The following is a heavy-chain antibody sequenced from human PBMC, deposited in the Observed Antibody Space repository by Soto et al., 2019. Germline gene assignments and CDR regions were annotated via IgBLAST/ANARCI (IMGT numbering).Heavy chain of an antibody. CDR3: ARGIPADNQGSYYFEY. CDR2: ISHSGST. D-gene: IGHD6-13*01. CDR1: GGSISSAHW. V-gene: IGHV4-4*02. J-gene: IGHJ4*02. Sequence: QVQLQESGPGLVRPSGTLSLTCAVSGGSISSAHWWSWVRQPPGKGLEWIGEISHSGSTSYNPSLKSRVTISVAKSKDQFSLYLSSVTAVDTAFYYCARGIPADNQGSYYFEYWGQGTPVTVSS.